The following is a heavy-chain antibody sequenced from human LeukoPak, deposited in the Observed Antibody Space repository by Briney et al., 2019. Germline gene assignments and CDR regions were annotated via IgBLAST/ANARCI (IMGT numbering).Heavy chain of an antibody. V-gene: IGHV3-48*02. CDR3: AREGGSGSYSDY. Sequence: GGSLRLFCAASGFTFGDYNMNWVRQAPGKGLEWISFIRSSSSSRYYADSVKGRFTIFRDNAKNSLYLQMNSLRDEDTAVYYCAREGGSGSYSDYWGQGTLVTVSS. D-gene: IGHD3-10*01. J-gene: IGHJ4*02. CDR1: GFTFGDYN. CDR2: IRSSSSSR.